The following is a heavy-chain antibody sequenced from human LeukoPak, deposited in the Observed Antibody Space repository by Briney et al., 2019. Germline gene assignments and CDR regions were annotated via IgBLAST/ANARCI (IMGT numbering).Heavy chain of an antibody. CDR2: ISAYNGNT. CDR1: GGTFSSYA. CDR3: AREAARTMVRGVIPHLDY. J-gene: IGHJ4*02. Sequence: ASVKVSCKASGGTFSSYAISWVRQAPGQGLEWMGWISAYNGNTNYAQKLQGRVTMTTDTSTSTAYMELRSLRSDDTAVYYCAREAARTMVRGVIPHLDYWGQGTLVTVSS. D-gene: IGHD3-10*01. V-gene: IGHV1-18*01.